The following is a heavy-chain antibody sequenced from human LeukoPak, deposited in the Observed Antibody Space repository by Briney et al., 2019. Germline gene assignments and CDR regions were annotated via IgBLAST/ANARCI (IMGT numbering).Heavy chain of an antibody. Sequence: PGGSLRLSCAASGFTFSSYGMHWVRQAPGKGLEWVAFIRYDGSNKYYADSVKGRFTISRDNSKNTLYLQMNSLRAEDTAVYYCARGHLRGYSYGAYDYWGQGTLVTVSS. V-gene: IGHV3-30*02. CDR3: ARGHLRGYSYGAYDY. D-gene: IGHD5-18*01. CDR2: IRYDGSNK. CDR1: GFTFSSYG. J-gene: IGHJ4*02.